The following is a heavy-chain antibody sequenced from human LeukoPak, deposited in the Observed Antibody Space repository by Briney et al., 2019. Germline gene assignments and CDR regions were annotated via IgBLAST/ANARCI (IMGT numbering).Heavy chain of an antibody. V-gene: IGHV3-30-3*01. J-gene: IGHJ2*01. CDR2: ISSDGSNK. Sequence: PGGSLRLSCAASGFTFSNFAMHWVRQAPGKGLEWMAVISSDGSNKYYADSVKGRFTIFRDNSKNTLYLQMNSLRAEDTAVYYCARGAWFGELGYFDLWGRGTLVTVSS. D-gene: IGHD3-10*01. CDR1: GFTFSNFA. CDR3: ARGAWFGELGYFDL.